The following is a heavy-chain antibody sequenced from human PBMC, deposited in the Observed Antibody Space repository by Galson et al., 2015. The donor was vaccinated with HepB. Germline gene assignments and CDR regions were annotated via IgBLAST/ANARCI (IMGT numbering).Heavy chain of an antibody. Sequence: SLRLSCAASGFTFSSYAMSWVRQAPGKGLEWVSAISGSGGSTYYAGSVKGRFTISRDNSKNTLYLQMNSLRAEDTAVYYRAKDDYYDSSGYSLYYYGMDVWGQGTTVTVSS. D-gene: IGHD3-22*01. J-gene: IGHJ6*02. CDR3: AKDDYYDSSGYSLYYYGMDV. V-gene: IGHV3-23*01. CDR1: GFTFSSYA. CDR2: ISGSGGST.